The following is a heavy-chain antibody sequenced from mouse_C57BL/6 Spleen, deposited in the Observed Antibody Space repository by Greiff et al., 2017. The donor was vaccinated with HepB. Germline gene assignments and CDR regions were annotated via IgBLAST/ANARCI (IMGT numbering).Heavy chain of an antibody. V-gene: IGHV5-16*01. Sequence: EVQLVESEGGLVQPGSSMKLSCTASGFTFSDYYMAWVRQVPEKGLEWVANINYDGSSTYYLDSLKSRFIISRDNAKNILYLQMSSLKSEDTATYYCARDEDYGSSLFAYWGQGTLVTVSA. CDR3: ARDEDYGSSLFAY. CDR2: INYDGSST. CDR1: GFTFSDYY. D-gene: IGHD1-1*01. J-gene: IGHJ3*01.